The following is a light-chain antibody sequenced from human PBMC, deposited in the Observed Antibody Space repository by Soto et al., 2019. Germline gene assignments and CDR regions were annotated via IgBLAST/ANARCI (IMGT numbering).Light chain of an antibody. CDR3: QYYNNWIAT. J-gene: IGKJ4*01. CDR2: AAS. Sequence: EVVMKQSPATLSVSPGYEVSLSCMANQTISNTLAWYQQKPGQAPRLLIYAASTRATGVSARFSGSGSGTEFTLTISSLKSEDFTIYYCQYYNNWIATFGEGTKVDIK. V-gene: IGKV3-15*01. CDR1: QTISNT.